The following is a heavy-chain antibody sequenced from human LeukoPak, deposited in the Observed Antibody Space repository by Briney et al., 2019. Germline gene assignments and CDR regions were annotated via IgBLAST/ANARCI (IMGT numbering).Heavy chain of an antibody. V-gene: IGHV4-59*08. CDR2: IYYSGST. J-gene: IGHJ5*02. CDR3: ARRVAVGNYFDP. D-gene: IGHD4-11*01. CDR1: GGSISTYS. Sequence: SETLRLTCTFSGGSISTYSWSWVRQPPGKGLQWIGYIYYSGSTNYNPSLKSRVTISLNTSKNQFSLRLRSVTAADTAVYYCARRVAVGNYFDPWGQRNMFSVSS.